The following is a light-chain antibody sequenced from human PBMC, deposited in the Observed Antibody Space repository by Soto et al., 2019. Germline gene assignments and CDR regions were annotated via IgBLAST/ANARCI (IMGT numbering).Light chain of an antibody. CDR1: QSVSSY. CDR2: DAS. V-gene: IGKV3-11*01. CDR3: HQRAHCPHA. Sequence: EIVLTQSPATLSLSPGERATLSCRASQSVSSYLIWYQQTPGQAPRRLFHDASNRATGIPARFSGRGSGTAFPLTISRLESEDSAVYYCHQRAHCPHAFGQGTKLEIK. J-gene: IGKJ2*01.